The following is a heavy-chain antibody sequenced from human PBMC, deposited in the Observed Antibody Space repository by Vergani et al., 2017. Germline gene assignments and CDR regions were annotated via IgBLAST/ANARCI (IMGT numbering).Heavy chain of an antibody. Sequence: EVQLLESGGGLVQPGGSLRLSCAASGFTFSSYAMSWVRQVPGKGLEWVSGISGSGGNTYYANSVKGRFTISRDNSKNTLYLQMNSLRADETAVYYCAKGVYCSSTSGYEGRGYYYGMGVWGQGTTVTFSS. CDR3: AKGVYCSSTSGYEGRGYYYGMGV. D-gene: IGHD2-2*01. CDR2: ISGSGGNT. V-gene: IGHV3-23*01. J-gene: IGHJ6*02. CDR1: GFTFSSYA.